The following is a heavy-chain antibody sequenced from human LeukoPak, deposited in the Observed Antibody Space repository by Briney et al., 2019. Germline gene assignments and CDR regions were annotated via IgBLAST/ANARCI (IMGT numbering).Heavy chain of an antibody. J-gene: IGHJ4*02. CDR3: ARHLGREYSGSYYLDY. CDR2: IYYSGST. CDR1: GGSISSSSYY. Sequence: SETLSLTCTVSGGSISSSSYYWGWIRQPPGKGLEWIGSIYYSGSTYYNPSLKSRVTISVDTSKNQFSLKLSSVTAADTAVYYCARHLGREYSGSYYLDYWGQGTLVTVSS. V-gene: IGHV4-39*01. D-gene: IGHD1-26*01.